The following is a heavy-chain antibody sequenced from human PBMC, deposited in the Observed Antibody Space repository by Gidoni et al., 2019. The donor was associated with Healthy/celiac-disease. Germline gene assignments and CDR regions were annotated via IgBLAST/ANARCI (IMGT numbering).Heavy chain of an antibody. J-gene: IGHJ4*02. Sequence: QLQLQESGPGLVKPSETLSLTCTVSGGLISSSSYYWGWIRPPPGKGLEWIGSIYCSGSTYYNPSLKSRVTISVDTSKNQFSLKLSSVTAADTAVYYCARHGGGDGGNSFGYWGQGTLVTVSS. V-gene: IGHV4-39*01. CDR1: GGLISSSSYY. CDR3: ARHGGGDGGNSFGY. D-gene: IGHD2-21*02. CDR2: IYCSGST.